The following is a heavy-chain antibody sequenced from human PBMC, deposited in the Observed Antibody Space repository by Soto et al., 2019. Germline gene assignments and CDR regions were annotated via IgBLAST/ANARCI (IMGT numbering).Heavy chain of an antibody. D-gene: IGHD3-22*01. CDR1: GFTFSSYG. CDR2: IWYDGSNK. CDR3: ARGRSNTVLPMIADFGY. J-gene: IGHJ4*02. V-gene: IGHV3-33*01. Sequence: QVQLVESGGGVVQPGRSLRLSCAASGFTFSSYGMHWVRQAPGKGLEWVAVIWYDGSNKYYADSVKGRFTISRDNSKNTLYLQMNSLRAEDTAVYYCARGRSNTVLPMIADFGYWGQGTLVTVSS.